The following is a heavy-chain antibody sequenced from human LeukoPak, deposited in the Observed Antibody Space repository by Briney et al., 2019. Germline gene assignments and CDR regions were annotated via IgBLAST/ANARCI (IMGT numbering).Heavy chain of an antibody. Sequence: GGSLRLSCAASGFTFNSYGMSWFRQAPGKGLEGVGFIRSKAYGGTTEYAASVKGRFTISRDDSKRIAYLQMNSLKTEDTAVYYCTREATEWYFDLWGRGTLVTVSS. CDR2: IRSKAYGGTT. D-gene: IGHD1-26*01. CDR1: GFTFNSYG. J-gene: IGHJ2*01. CDR3: TREATEWYFDL. V-gene: IGHV3-49*03.